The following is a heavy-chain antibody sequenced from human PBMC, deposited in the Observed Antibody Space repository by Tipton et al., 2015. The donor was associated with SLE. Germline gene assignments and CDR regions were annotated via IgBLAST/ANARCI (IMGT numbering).Heavy chain of an antibody. CDR3: ARDSGYSSGLDY. V-gene: IGHV4-39*07. CDR2: VSSGGST. J-gene: IGHJ4*02. Sequence: TLSLTCTVSGGSISSGDYYWSWIRQPPGKGLEWIGSVSSGGSTYYNPSLKSRVTISIDRSKNQFSLKLSSVTAADTAVYYCARDSGYSSGLDYWGQGTLVTVSS. D-gene: IGHD5-18*01. CDR1: GGSISSGDYY.